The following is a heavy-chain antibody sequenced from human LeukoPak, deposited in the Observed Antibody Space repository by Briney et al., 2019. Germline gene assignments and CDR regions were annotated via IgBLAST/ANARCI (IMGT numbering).Heavy chain of an antibody. V-gene: IGHV3-30*18. CDR3: AKDLLARITYCSSTGCYVDYYGMDV. J-gene: IGHJ6*02. CDR1: GFTFSSYG. D-gene: IGHD2-2*01. CDR2: ISYDGSNK. Sequence: GRSLRLSCAASGFTFSSYGMHWVRQASGKGLEWVAVISYDGSNKYYADSVKGRFTISRDNSKNTLYLQMNSLRAEDTAVYYCAKDLLARITYCSSTGCYVDYYGMDVWGQGTTVTVSS.